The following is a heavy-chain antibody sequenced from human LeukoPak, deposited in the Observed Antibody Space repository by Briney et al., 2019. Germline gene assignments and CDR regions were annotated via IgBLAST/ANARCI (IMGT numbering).Heavy chain of an antibody. Sequence: GASVKVSCKASGGTFSSYAISWVRQAPGQGLEWMGGIIPIFGTANYAQKFQGRVTITADESTSTAYMELRSLRSDDTAVYYCARRWSSGWYDYWGQGTLVTVSS. V-gene: IGHV1-69*01. CDR3: ARRWSSGWYDY. D-gene: IGHD6-19*01. CDR2: IIPIFGTA. J-gene: IGHJ4*02. CDR1: GGTFSSYA.